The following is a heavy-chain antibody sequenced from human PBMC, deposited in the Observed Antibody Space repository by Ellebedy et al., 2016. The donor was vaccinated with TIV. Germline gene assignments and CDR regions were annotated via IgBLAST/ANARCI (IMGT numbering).Heavy chain of an antibody. CDR2: INHSGST. CDR1: GGSFSGYY. D-gene: IGHD4-17*01. CDR3: ARVGHGDYVIPTKGFDY. J-gene: IGHJ4*02. Sequence: MPGGSLRLSCAVYGGSFSGYYWSWIRQPPGKGLEWIGEINHSGSTNYNPSLKSRVTISVDTSKNQFSLKLSSVTAEDTAVYYCARVGHGDYVIPTKGFDYWGQGTLVTVSS. V-gene: IGHV4-34*01.